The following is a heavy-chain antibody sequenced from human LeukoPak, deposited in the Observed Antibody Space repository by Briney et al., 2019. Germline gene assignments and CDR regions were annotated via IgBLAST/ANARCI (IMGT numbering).Heavy chain of an antibody. D-gene: IGHD3-16*02. J-gene: IGHJ4*02. CDR3: ARGKDDYVWGSYRPFDY. CDR1: GLNVTSNY. Sequence: GGSLRLSCAASGLNVTSNYMNWVRQAPGKGLEWVSSISSSSSYIYYADSVKGRFTISRDNAKNSLYLQMNSLRAEDTAVYYCARGKDDYVWGSYRPFDYWGQGTLVTVSS. V-gene: IGHV3-21*01. CDR2: ISSSSSYI.